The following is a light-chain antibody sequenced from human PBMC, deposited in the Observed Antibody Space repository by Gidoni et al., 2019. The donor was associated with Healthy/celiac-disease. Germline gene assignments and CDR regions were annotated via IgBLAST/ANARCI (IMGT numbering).Light chain of an antibody. V-gene: IGKV1-39*01. J-gene: IGKJ4*01. CDR2: AAS. CDR3: QQSYSTPLT. CDR1: QSIISY. Sequence: DIQMTQSPSSRSASVGDRVTITCRASQSIISYLNWYQQKPGKAPQLLIYAASSLQSGVPSRFSGSGSGTDFTLTISSLQPEDFATYYCQQSYSTPLTFGGXTKVEIK.